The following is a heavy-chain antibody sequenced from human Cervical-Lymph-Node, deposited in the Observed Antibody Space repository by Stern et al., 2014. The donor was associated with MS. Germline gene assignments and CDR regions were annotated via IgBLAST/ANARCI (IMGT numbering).Heavy chain of an antibody. V-gene: IGHV3-30*18. CDR1: GFTFPSYG. Sequence: MQLVESGGSVVQPGRSLRLSCVASGFTFPSYGMYWVRQGPGKGLDWVAFISYDGSKKYYADSVKGRFTISRDNGRYTLSLQMNTLRGEDSAVYYCAKAAVPTGYYYYYGMDVWGQGTTVTASS. D-gene: IGHD6-19*01. CDR2: ISYDGSKK. CDR3: AKAAVPTGYYYYYGMDV. J-gene: IGHJ6*02.